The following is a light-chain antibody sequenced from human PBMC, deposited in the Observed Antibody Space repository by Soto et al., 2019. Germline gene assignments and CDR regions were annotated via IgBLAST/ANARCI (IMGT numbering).Light chain of an antibody. J-gene: IGKJ1*01. Sequence: EVVMTQSPGTLPVSPGERVTISCRASHSVSSRLVWYQRKPGQAPRLLIYDASTRATGMPGRFSGSGSGTEFTLTISSLQSEDFAVYYCQQYNNWPWTFGQGTKVDIK. CDR2: DAS. CDR1: HSVSSR. CDR3: QQYNNWPWT. V-gene: IGKV3-15*01.